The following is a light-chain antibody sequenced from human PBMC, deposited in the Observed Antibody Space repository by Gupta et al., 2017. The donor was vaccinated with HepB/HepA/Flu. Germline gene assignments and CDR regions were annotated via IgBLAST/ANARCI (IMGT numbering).Light chain of an antibody. J-gene: IGKJ3*01. CDR1: QSVLASSNSKNY. Sequence: DIVMTQSPDSLAVSLGERATFNCKSSQSVLASSNSKNYLAWYQQKPRQPPKLLVYWASTREFGVPDRFSGSGSGTDFTLTINSLQAEDVAIYYCLQYYTAPFTFGPGTKVDI. V-gene: IGKV4-1*01. CDR2: WAS. CDR3: LQYYTAPFT.